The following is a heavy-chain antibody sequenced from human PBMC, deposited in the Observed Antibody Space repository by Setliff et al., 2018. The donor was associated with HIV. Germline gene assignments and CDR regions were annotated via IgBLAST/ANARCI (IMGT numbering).Heavy chain of an antibody. V-gene: IGHV3-30*02. CDR3: ARGRRPVDVVSTIIRYYYYMGV. D-gene: IGHD5-12*01. Sequence: LRLSCAAPGFRFETFGMYWVRRAPGKGLEWVAFIRHNGNTAYYGDSVKGRFIMSRDNSENTVSLEMNNLRLEDAGVYYCARGRRPVDVVSTIIRYYYYMGVWGKGTTVTVS. J-gene: IGHJ6*03. CDR2: IRHNGNTA. CDR1: GFRFETFG.